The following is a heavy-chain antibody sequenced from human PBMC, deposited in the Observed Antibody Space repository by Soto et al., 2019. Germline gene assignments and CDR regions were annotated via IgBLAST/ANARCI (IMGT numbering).Heavy chain of an antibody. D-gene: IGHD3-10*01. CDR2: IYTSGST. J-gene: IGHJ4*02. CDR3: ARESLWFGELFPGYFDY. V-gene: IGHV4-4*07. CDR1: GGSISSYY. Sequence: QEQLQESGPGLVKPSETLSLTCTVSGGSISSYYWSWIRQPAGKGLEWIGRIYTSGSTNYNPSLKSRVTMSVDTSKNQFSLKLSSVTAADTAVYYCARESLWFGELFPGYFDYWGQGTLVTVSS.